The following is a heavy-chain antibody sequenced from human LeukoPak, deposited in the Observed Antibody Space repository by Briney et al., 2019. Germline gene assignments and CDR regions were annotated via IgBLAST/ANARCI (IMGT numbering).Heavy chain of an antibody. J-gene: IGHJ4*02. D-gene: IGHD2-15*01. V-gene: IGHV1-69*05. CDR2: IIPIFGTA. CDR1: GGTFSSYA. CDR3: ASGLGICSGGSCYSY. Sequence: SVKVSCKASGGTFSSYAISWVRQAPGQGLEWMGRIIPIFGTANYAQKFQGRVTITTDESTSTAYMELSSLRSEDTAVYYCASGLGICSGGSCYSYWGQGTLVTVSS.